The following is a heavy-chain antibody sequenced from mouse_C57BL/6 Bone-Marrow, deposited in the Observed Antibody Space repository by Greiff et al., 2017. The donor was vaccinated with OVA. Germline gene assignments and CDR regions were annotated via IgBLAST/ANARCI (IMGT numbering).Heavy chain of an antibody. D-gene: IGHD3-2*02. CDR2: IDPEDGET. V-gene: IGHV14-2*01. CDR1: GFNITDYY. J-gene: IGHJ2*01. CDR3: ARRGEATAY. Sequence: EVQLQQSGAELVKPGASVKLSCTASGFNITDYYMHWVKQRTEQGLEWIGRIDPEDGETNYAPKFKGKATITADTSSNTAYLQLSSLTSDEAAVYYCARRGEATAYWGQGTILTVSA.